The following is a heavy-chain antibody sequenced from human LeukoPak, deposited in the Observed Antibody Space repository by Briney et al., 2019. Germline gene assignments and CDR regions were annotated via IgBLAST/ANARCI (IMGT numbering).Heavy chain of an antibody. V-gene: IGHV3-21*01. CDR3: ARGDFQTPSDY. D-gene: IGHD3-3*01. J-gene: IGHJ4*02. CDR1: GFTFSNYA. CDR2: ISSSSSYI. Sequence: GGSLRLSCAASGFTFSNYAMSWVRQAPGKGLEWVSSISSSSSYIYYADSVKGRFTISRDNAKNSLYLQMNSLRAEDTAVYYCARGDFQTPSDYWGQGTLVTVSS.